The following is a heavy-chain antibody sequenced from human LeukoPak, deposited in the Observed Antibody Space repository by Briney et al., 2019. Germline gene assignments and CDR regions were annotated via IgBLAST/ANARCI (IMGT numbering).Heavy chain of an antibody. CDR3: ASFTTITDV. CDR1: GGSFSGYY. V-gene: IGHV4-34*01. D-gene: IGHD1-14*01. CDR2: INHSGST. Sequence: SETLSLTCAVYGGSFSGYYWSWIRQPPGKGLEWIGEINHSGSTNYNPSLKSRVTISVDTSKNQFSLKLSSVTAADTAVYYCASFTTITDVWGKGTTVTVSS. J-gene: IGHJ6*04.